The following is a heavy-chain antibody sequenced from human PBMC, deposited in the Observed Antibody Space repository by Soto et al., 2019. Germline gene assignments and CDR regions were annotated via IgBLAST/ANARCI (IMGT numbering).Heavy chain of an antibody. CDR2: MNPNSGNT. CDR3: ARDSGPTPAALPIYYYYGMDV. D-gene: IGHD2-2*01. J-gene: IGHJ6*02. Sequence: ASVKVSCKASGYTFTSYDINWVRQATGQGLEWMGWMNPNSGNTNYAQKLQGRVTMTTDTSTSTAYMALRSLRSDATAVYYCARDSGPTPAALPIYYYYGMDVWGQGTTVTVPS. CDR1: GYTFTSYD. V-gene: IGHV1-18*01.